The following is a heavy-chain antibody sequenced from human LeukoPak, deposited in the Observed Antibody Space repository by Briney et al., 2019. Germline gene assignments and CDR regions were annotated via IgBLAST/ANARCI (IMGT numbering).Heavy chain of an antibody. D-gene: IGHD3-10*01. Sequence: GSLRLSCAASGFNFRNYDMHWVRQAPGKGLEWVSAFHTDGGIYYLDSVKGRFTVSREDDKNSLHLHLNSLRAGDTAVYHCARGSGPGVTTIDSWGRGTLVIVSS. CDR3: ARGSGPGVTTIDS. CDR1: GFNFRNYD. J-gene: IGHJ4*02. CDR2: FHTDGGI. V-gene: IGHV3-13*01.